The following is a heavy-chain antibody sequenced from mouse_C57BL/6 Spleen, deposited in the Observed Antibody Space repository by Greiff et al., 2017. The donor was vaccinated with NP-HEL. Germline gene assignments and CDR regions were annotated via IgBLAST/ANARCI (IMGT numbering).Heavy chain of an antibody. CDR2: ISSGSSTI. Sequence: EVMLVESGGGLVKPGGFLKLSCAASGFTLSDYGMHWVRQAPEKGLERVAYISSGSSTIYYADTVKGRFTISRDKAKITLFLQMTSLRSEDTAMYCCAREGFCYYAVDCWGQGASVTVS. J-gene: IGHJ4*01. V-gene: IGHV5-17*01. CDR3: AREGFCYYAVDC. CDR1: GFTLSDYG.